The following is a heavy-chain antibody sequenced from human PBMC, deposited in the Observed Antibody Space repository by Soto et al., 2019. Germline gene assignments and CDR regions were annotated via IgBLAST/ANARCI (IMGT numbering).Heavy chain of an antibody. CDR1: GGSISVYY. Sequence: SETLSLTCSVSGGSISVYYWNWFRQPPGKGLEWIGYIYYSGSTNYNPSLKSRVTISVDTSKNHFSLNLRSVTAADTAMYYCAREVGEVDYSSSSDAFDIWGQGTMVTVSS. CDR3: AREVGEVDYSSSSDAFDI. J-gene: IGHJ3*02. D-gene: IGHD6-6*01. V-gene: IGHV4-59*01. CDR2: IYYSGST.